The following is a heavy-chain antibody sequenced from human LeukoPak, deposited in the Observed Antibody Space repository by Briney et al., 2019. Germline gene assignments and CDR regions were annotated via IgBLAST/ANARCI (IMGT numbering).Heavy chain of an antibody. CDR3: ARAIRLTGGLYYFDY. CDR2: ISASGGTP. CDR1: GFTFNTFA. Sequence: GRSLRLSCAASGFTFNTFAMSWVRQAPGKGLEWVAAISASGGTPYYADSVKGRFTISRDNSKTTLYLQMNSLRPEDTAVFYCARAIRLTGGLYYFDYWGQGTLVTVSS. V-gene: IGHV3-23*01. D-gene: IGHD1-20*01. J-gene: IGHJ4*02.